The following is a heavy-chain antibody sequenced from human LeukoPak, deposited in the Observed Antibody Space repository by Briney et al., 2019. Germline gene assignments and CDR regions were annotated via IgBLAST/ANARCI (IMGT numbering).Heavy chain of an antibody. J-gene: IGHJ4*02. CDR2: ISSSGSVI. CDR3: ARDYAGAIREYYFDY. V-gene: IGHV3-48*01. CDR1: GFTFNTYS. D-gene: IGHD1-26*01. Sequence: GGSLRLSCAASGFTFNTYSMNWVRQAPGKGLEWVSHISSSGSVIYYADSVKGRFTISRDNAKNSLYLQMHSLRAEDTAVYYCARDYAGAIREYYFDYWGQGTLVTVSS.